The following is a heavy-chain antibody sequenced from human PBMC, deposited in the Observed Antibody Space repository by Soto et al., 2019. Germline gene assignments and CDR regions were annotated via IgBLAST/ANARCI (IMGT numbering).Heavy chain of an antibody. CDR3: ARDGSFYRSGGAVGYMDV. V-gene: IGHV1-2*04. J-gene: IGHJ6*03. CDR1: GYTFTGYY. D-gene: IGHD2-15*01. CDR2: INPNSGGT. Sequence: QVQLVQSGAEVKKPGASVKVSCKASGYTFTGYYMHWVRQAPGQGLEWMGWINPNSGGTNYAQKFQGWVTMTRDTSISTAYMELSRLRSDDTAVYYCARDGSFYRSGGAVGYMDVWGKGTTVTVSS.